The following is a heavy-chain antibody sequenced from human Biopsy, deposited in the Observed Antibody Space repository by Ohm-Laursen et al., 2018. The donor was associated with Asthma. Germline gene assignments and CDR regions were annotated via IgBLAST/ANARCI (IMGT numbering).Heavy chain of an antibody. J-gene: IGHJ4*02. D-gene: IGHD4-17*01. CDR2: IWYDGSNK. V-gene: IGHV3-33*01. CDR3: ARKARHGDYDFDY. CDR1: GFTFSSYG. Sequence: SLRLSCTASGFTFSSYGMHWVRQAPGRGLEWVAVIWYDGSNKYYADSVKGRFTISRDNSKNTLYLQMNSLRAEDTAVYYCARKARHGDYDFDYWGQGTLVTVSS.